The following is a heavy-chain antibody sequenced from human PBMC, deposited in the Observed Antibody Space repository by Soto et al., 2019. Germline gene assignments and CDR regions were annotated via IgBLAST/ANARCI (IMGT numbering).Heavy chain of an antibody. Sequence: QVQLVQSGAEVKKPGSSVKVSCKASGGTFSSYAISWVRQAPGQGLEWMGGIIPIFGTANYAQKFQGRVTITADESTSTAYMELSSLRSGDTAVYYCARDIHPISIAAAAWVGYWGQGTLVTVSS. CDR2: IIPIFGTA. J-gene: IGHJ4*02. D-gene: IGHD6-13*01. CDR3: ARDIHPISIAAAAWVGY. CDR1: GGTFSSYA. V-gene: IGHV1-69*12.